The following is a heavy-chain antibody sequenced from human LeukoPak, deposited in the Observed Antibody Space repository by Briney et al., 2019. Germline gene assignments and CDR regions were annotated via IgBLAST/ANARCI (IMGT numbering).Heavy chain of an antibody. D-gene: IGHD3-10*01. J-gene: IGHJ6*03. Sequence: SETLSLTCTVSGGSISSSSYYWGWIRQPPGKGLEWIGSIYYSGSTYYNPSLKSRVTISVDTSKNQFSLKLSSVTAADTAVYYCARRLGRKFGERFYYYHYLDVWGKGTTVTISS. CDR1: GGSISSSSYY. V-gene: IGHV4-39*01. CDR3: ARRLGRKFGERFYYYHYLDV. CDR2: IYYSGST.